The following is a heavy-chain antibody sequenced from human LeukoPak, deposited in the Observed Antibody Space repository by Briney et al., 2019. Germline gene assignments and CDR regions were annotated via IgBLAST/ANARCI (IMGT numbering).Heavy chain of an antibody. Sequence: SETLSLTCTVSGGSISSYYWSWIRRSAGEGLEWIGRIYTSGSTNYNPSLKSRVTMSVDTSKNQFSLKLSSVTAADTAVYYCARGGTYYYDSSGYYPENAFDIWGQGTMVTVSS. CDR1: GGSISSYY. CDR2: IYTSGST. D-gene: IGHD3-22*01. J-gene: IGHJ3*02. V-gene: IGHV4-4*07. CDR3: ARGGTYYYDSSGYYPENAFDI.